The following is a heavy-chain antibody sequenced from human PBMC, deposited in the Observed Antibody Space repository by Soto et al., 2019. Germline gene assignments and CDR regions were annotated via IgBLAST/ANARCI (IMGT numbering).Heavy chain of an antibody. J-gene: IGHJ4*02. CDR3: VVDTSGLLDY. V-gene: IGHV3-7*03. CDR2: INQDGSEK. Sequence: PGGSLRLSCAASGFTFSTYWMSWVRQAPGKGLEWVANINQDGSEKYYVDSVKGRFTISRDNAKNSLYLQMNSLRAEDTAVYYCVVDTSGLLDYWGQGTQVTVSS. D-gene: IGHD3-22*01. CDR1: GFTFSTYW.